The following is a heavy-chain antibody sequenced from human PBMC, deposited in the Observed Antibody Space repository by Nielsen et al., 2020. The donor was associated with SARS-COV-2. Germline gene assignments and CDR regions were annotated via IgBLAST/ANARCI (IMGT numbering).Heavy chain of an antibody. J-gene: IGHJ4*02. CDR3: ARARYYDSSGYYYDY. D-gene: IGHD3-22*01. V-gene: IGHV4-59*13. Sequence: SETLSLTCTVSGGSISSYNWSWIRQPPGKGLEWIGYIYYSGSTNYNPSLKSRVTISVDTSKNQFSLKLSSVTAAGTAVYYCARARYYDSSGYYYDYWGQGTLVTVSS. CDR1: GGSISSYN. CDR2: IYYSGST.